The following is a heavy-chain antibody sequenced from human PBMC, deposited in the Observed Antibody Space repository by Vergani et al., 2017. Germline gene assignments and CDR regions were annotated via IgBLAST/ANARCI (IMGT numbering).Heavy chain of an antibody. Sequence: EVQLVESGGGLVKPGGSLRLSCAASGFTFSSYSMTWVRQAPGKGLEWVSSISSSSSYIYYADSVKGRFTISRDNAKNSLYLQMNSLRAEDTAVYYCARGVAAAGGDYWGQGTLVTVSS. V-gene: IGHV3-21*01. CDR3: ARGVAAAGGDY. J-gene: IGHJ4*02. D-gene: IGHD6-13*01. CDR2: ISSSSSYI. CDR1: GFTFSSYS.